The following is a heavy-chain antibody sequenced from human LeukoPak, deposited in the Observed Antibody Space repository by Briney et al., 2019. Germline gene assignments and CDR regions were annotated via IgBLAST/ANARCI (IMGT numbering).Heavy chain of an antibody. CDR2: ISGSGGST. Sequence: GGSLRLSCAGSGFAFGTYAMSWVRQAPGKGLEWVSAISGSGGSTYYADSVKGRFTISRDNSKNTLYLQMSSLRAEDTAIYYCAKGLGGGYCSSTSCYPLDYWGQGTLVTVSS. J-gene: IGHJ4*02. V-gene: IGHV3-23*01. CDR1: GFAFGTYA. D-gene: IGHD2-2*01. CDR3: AKGLGGGYCSSTSCYPLDY.